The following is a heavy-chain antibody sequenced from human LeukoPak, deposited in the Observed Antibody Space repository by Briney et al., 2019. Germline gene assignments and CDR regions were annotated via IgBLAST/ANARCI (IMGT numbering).Heavy chain of an antibody. D-gene: IGHD5-18*01. CDR3: ARAGRNDPRGHSYGFFDY. J-gene: IGHJ4*02. CDR1: GFTVSNNY. V-gene: IGHV3-53*01. Sequence: GGSLRLSCAASGFTVSNNYMSWVRQAPGKGLKWVSVIYSGGSTYYADSVKGRFTISRDNSKNTLYLQMNSLRGEDTAVYYCARAGRNDPRGHSYGFFDYWGQGTLVTVSS. CDR2: IYSGGST.